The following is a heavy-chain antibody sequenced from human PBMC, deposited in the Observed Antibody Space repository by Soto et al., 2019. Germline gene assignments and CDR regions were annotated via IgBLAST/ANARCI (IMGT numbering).Heavy chain of an antibody. J-gene: IGHJ5*02. CDR1: GGSISSGGYS. CDR3: ARDQLEGNWFDP. CDR2: IYHSGST. Sequence: QLQLQESGSGLVRPSQTLSLTCAVSGGSISSGGYSWNWIRQPPGKGLEWIGYIYHSGSTLYKPSLKSRVTISVDKSKNQYSLKLSSVTAADTAVYYCARDQLEGNWFDPWGQGTLGTVSS. V-gene: IGHV4-30-2*01. D-gene: IGHD1-1*01.